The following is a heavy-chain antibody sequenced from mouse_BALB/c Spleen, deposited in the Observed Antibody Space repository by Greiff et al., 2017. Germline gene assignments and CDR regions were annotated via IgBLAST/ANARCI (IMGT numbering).Heavy chain of an antibody. Sequence: EVQLMESGAGLVQPGGSLKLSCAASGFTFSSFGMHWVRQAPGKGLEWVAYISRGSSTIYYADTVKGRFTISRDNPKNTLFLQMTSLRSEDTAMYYCARSGGNYAWFAYWGQGTLVTVSA. J-gene: IGHJ3*01. CDR2: ISRGSSTI. CDR1: GFTFSSFG. V-gene: IGHV5-17*02. D-gene: IGHD2-1*01. CDR3: ARSGGNYAWFAY.